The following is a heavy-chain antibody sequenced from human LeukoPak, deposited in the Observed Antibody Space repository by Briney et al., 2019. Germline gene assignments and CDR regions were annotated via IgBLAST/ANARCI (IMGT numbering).Heavy chain of an antibody. CDR1: GYTFTSYG. Sequence: ASVKVSCKASGYTFTSYGISWVRQAPGQGLEWMGWISAYNGNTNYAQKLQGRVTITTDTSTSTAYMELRSLRSEDTAVYYCARGKRRGYSERADYWGQGTLVTVSS. CDR3: ARGKRRGYSERADY. J-gene: IGHJ4*02. CDR2: ISAYNGNT. D-gene: IGHD3-10*01. V-gene: IGHV1-18*01.